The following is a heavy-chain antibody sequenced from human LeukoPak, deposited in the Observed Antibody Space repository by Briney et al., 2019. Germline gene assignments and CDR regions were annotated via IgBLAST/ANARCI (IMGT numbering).Heavy chain of an antibody. V-gene: IGHV3-30*18. CDR1: GFTFSSYG. J-gene: IGHJ6*02. CDR2: ISYDGSNK. D-gene: IGHD3-22*01. CDR3: AKDTAPLYYYDSSGYSMDVGYYYYGMDV. Sequence: GGSLRLSCAASGFTFSSYGMHWVRQAPGKGVEWVAVISYDGSNKYYADSVKGRFTISRDNSKNTLYLQMNSLRAEDTAVYYCAKDTAPLYYYDSSGYSMDVGYYYYGMDVWGQGTTVTVSS.